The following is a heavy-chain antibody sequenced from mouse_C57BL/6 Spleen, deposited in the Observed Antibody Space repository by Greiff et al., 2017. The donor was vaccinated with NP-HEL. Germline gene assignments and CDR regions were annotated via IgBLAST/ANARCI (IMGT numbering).Heavy chain of an antibody. J-gene: IGHJ1*03. CDR1: GFTFNTYA. Sequence: DVMLVESGGGLVQPKGSLKLSCAASGFTFNTYAMHWVRQAPGKGLEWVARIRSKSSNYATYYADSVKDRFTISRDDSQSMLYLQMNNLKTEDTAMYYCVRAPDYYGSSYWYFDVWGTGTTVTVSS. CDR3: VRAPDYYGSSYWYFDV. CDR2: IRSKSSNYAT. V-gene: IGHV10-3*01. D-gene: IGHD1-1*01.